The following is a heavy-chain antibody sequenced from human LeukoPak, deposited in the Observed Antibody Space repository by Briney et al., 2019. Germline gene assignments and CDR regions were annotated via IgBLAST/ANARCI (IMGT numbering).Heavy chain of an antibody. CDR1: GGSISISNYY. CDR3: ARHGVYYGLGSSYGLPNWFDP. CDR2: MSYSGRT. Sequence: SETLSLTCTVSGGSISISNYYWGWIRQPPGKGLEWIGSMSYSGRTYYNPSLKTRVTMSVDRSKNQFSLKLSSVTAADTAVYYCARHGVYYGLGSSYGLPNWFDPWGQGTQVTVSS. D-gene: IGHD3-10*01. J-gene: IGHJ5*02. V-gene: IGHV4-39*01.